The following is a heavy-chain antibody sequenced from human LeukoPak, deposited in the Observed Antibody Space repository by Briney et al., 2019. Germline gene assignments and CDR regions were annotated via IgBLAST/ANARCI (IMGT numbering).Heavy chain of an antibody. V-gene: IGHV4-59*01. CDR3: ARAHIAFDI. Sequence: SETLSLTCTVSGGSISSYYWSWIRQPPGKGLECIGYIYYTGSTNYNPSLKSRVTISVDTSKNQFSLKLSSVTAADTAVYYCARAHIAFDIWGQGTMVTVSS. D-gene: IGHD2-21*01. CDR2: IYYTGST. CDR1: GGSISSYY. J-gene: IGHJ3*02.